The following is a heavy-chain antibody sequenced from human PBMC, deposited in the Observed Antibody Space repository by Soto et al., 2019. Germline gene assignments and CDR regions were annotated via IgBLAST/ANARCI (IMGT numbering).Heavy chain of an antibody. Sequence: GGSLRLSCAASGFTFSSYSMNWVRQAPGKGLEWVSYISSSSSTIYYADSVKGRFTISRDNAKNSLYLQMNSLRAEDTAVYYCARVWYCSSTSCPKLDYYYYMDVWGKGTTVTVSS. V-gene: IGHV3-48*01. D-gene: IGHD2-2*01. CDR1: GFTFSSYS. CDR3: ARVWYCSSTSCPKLDYYYYMDV. J-gene: IGHJ6*03. CDR2: ISSSSSTI.